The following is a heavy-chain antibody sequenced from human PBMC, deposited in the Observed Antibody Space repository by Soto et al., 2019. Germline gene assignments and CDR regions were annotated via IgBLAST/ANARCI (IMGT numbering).Heavy chain of an antibody. CDR2: LIPIFGTA. CDR1: GGTFSSYA. D-gene: IGHD6-19*01. V-gene: IGHV1-69*06. Sequence: QVQLVQSGAEVKKPGSSVKVSCKASGGTFSSYAISWVRQAPGQGLEWMGGLIPIFGTANYAPKCQGRVTNTADKAQRLAYMGLRCVRTEDRAVDYREGGGGSGWYSDGYKWFDPWGQGTLVTVSS. J-gene: IGHJ5*02. CDR3: EGGGGSGWYSDGYKWFDP.